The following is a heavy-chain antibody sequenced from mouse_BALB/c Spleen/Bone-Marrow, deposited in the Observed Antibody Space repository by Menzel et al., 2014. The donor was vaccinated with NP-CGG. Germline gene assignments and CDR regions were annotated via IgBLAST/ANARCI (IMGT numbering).Heavy chain of an antibody. V-gene: IGHV1-18*01. J-gene: IGHJ4*01. CDR3: ARDDNYAMDY. D-gene: IGHD2-3*01. CDR2: INPNNGGT. Sequence: VQLQQSGPELVKPGASVKISCKTSGYTFTEYTMHWVKQSHGKSLEWTGVINPNNGGTTYKQKFKDKATLTVDKSSSTAYMEFRSLTSEDSAVYYCARDDNYAMDYWGQGTSVTVSS. CDR1: GYTFTEYT.